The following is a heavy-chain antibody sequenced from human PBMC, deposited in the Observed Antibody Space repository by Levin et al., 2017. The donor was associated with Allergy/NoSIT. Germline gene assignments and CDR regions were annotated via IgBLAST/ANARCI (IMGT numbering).Heavy chain of an antibody. CDR2: INPHSGNT. CDR1: AYSFSGHY. Sequence: GGSLRLSCKSSAYSFSGHYMNWVRQAPGQGLEWMGWINPHSGNTNSAQQFQGRVTMTWDPSTTTAYMELSRLRSDDTAVYYCASNPIDNWGSVYFDYWGQGTLVSVSS. D-gene: IGHD7-27*01. J-gene: IGHJ4*02. V-gene: IGHV1-2*02. CDR3: ASNPIDNWGSVYFDY.